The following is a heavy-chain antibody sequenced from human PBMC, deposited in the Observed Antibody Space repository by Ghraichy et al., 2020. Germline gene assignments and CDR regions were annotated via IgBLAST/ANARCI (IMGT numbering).Heavy chain of an antibody. D-gene: IGHD3-22*01. CDR2: ISSSSSYI. J-gene: IGHJ3*02. Sequence: GGSLRLSCAASGFTFSSYSMNWVRQAPGKGLEWVSSISSSSSYIYYADSVKGRFTISRDNAKNSLYLQMNSLRAEDTAVYYCARDGYYYDSSGSEAFDIWGQGTMVTVSS. V-gene: IGHV3-21*01. CDR1: GFTFSSYS. CDR3: ARDGYYYDSSGSEAFDI.